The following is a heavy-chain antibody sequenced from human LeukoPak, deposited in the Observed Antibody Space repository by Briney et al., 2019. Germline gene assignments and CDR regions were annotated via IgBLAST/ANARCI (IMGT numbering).Heavy chain of an antibody. CDR1: GFTFNNYV. J-gene: IGHJ4*02. Sequence: GGSLRLSCAASGFTFNNYVMNWVRQAPGRGLEWVSGISSGGPSAYYADSVKGRFTVSRDNSKNTVYLQMNSLRAEDTAVYYCVRNVLLKDWGQGTLVTVSS. D-gene: IGHD3-10*01. CDR3: VRNVLLKD. V-gene: IGHV3-23*01. CDR2: ISSGGPSA.